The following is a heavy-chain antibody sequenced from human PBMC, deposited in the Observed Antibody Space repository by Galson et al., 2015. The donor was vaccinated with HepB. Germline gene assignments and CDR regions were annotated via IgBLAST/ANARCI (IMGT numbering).Heavy chain of an antibody. CDR2: ITPSGDNT. Sequence: SLRLSCAASGFTFSYYAMSWVRQAPGKGLEWISAITPSGDNTYSADSMKGRFTISRDNSKHPLFLQMNSLRADDTAIYFCAKVFPEKTSGWYRQALYYFDSWGQGTRVTVSS. D-gene: IGHD6-19*01. V-gene: IGHV3-23*01. CDR3: AKVFPEKTSGWYRQALYYFDS. J-gene: IGHJ4*02. CDR1: GFTFSYYA.